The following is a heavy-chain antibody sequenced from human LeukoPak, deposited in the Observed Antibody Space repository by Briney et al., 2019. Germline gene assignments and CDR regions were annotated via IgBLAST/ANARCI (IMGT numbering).Heavy chain of an antibody. CDR3: ARDVVGWGSSWYGGAFDI. CDR1: GFTFSSYR. Sequence: GGSLRLSCAASGFTFSSYRMNWVRQAPGKGLEWVSSISSSSSYIYYADSVKGRFTISRDNAKNSLYLQMNSLRAEDTAVYYCARDVVGWGSSWYGGAFDIWGQGTMVTVSS. J-gene: IGHJ3*02. V-gene: IGHV3-21*01. CDR2: ISSSSSYI. D-gene: IGHD6-13*01.